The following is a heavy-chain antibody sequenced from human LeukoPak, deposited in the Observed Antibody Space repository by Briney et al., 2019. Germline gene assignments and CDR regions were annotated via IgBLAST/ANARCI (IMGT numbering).Heavy chain of an antibody. CDR2: IRYDGANT. D-gene: IGHD3-10*02. CDR3: ARNVVRVQISSWCDL. J-gene: IGHJ5*02. CDR1: GFTFNRQR. Sequence: TGGSLRLSYALSGFTFNRQRLHCLRQAPGKGLEWVAFIRYDGANTYYGESVRGRFIISSDNSRNTVSLEMNHLGTEDTAMYYFARNVVRVQISSWCDLWGQGTLVTVSS. V-gene: IGHV3-30*02.